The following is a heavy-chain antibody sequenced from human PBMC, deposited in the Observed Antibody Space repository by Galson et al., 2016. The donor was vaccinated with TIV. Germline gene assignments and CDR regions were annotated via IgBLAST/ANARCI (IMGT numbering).Heavy chain of an antibody. Sequence: SVKVSCKASGYTFTGYFIHWVRQAPGQGLEWMGIINPSGGSTSYAPKFQGRVTMTRVTSTSTVYMELSSLRSVDTAVYYCARDGEVGSSDYDHWGQGTLVSVSS. V-gene: IGHV1-46*01. CDR1: GYTFTGYF. CDR2: INPSGGST. D-gene: IGHD3-22*01. J-gene: IGHJ4*02. CDR3: ARDGEVGSSDYDH.